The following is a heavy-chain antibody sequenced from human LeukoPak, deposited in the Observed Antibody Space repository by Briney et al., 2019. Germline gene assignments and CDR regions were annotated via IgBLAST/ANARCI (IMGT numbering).Heavy chain of an antibody. CDR1: GFNFSIYN. V-gene: IGHV3-21*04. D-gene: IGHD6-19*01. J-gene: IGHJ4*02. CDR3: AKDARRTSGWYFFDY. CDR2: ISTSSIFI. Sequence: GGSLRLSCAASGFNFSIYNMNWVRQAPGKGLEWVSFISTSSIFIYYADSLKGRFTISRDNSKNMLFLQMNSLRAEDTAVYYCAKDARRTSGWYFFDYWGQGTLVTVSS.